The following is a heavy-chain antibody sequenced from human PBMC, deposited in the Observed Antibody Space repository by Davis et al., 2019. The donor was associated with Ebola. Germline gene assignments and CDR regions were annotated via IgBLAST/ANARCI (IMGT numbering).Heavy chain of an antibody. V-gene: IGHV4-59*02. J-gene: IGHJ6*02. D-gene: IGHD3-3*01. CDR2: IYYRGST. CDR3: ARGEIRFLEWSISRYYYYGMDV. Sequence: MPSETLSLTCTVSGGSVSNYYWSWIRQPPGKGLEWFGYIYYRGSTNYNPSPKSRVTISVDTSKNQLPLKLSSVTAADTAVYYCARGEIRFLEWSISRYYYYGMDVWGQGTTVTVSS. CDR1: GGSVSNYY.